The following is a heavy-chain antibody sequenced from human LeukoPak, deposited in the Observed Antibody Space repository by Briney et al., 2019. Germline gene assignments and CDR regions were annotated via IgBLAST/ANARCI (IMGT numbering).Heavy chain of an antibody. Sequence: GGSLTLSCAASGFTFSSYWMHWVRQAPGKGLVWVSRINSDGSSTSYSDSVKGRFTISRDNAKNTLYLQMNSLRAEDTAVYYCARDSSVFQFDYWGQGTLAPVSS. CDR2: INSDGSST. D-gene: IGHD2-21*01. J-gene: IGHJ4*02. CDR3: ARDSSVFQFDY. CDR1: GFTFSSYW. V-gene: IGHV3-74*01.